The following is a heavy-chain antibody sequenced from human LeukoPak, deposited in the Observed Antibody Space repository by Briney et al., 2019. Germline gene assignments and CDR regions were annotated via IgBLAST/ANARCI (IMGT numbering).Heavy chain of an antibody. CDR1: GFSFSGHW. CDR3: AKDVRDIVVLIDTYMY. CDR2: ISGGGGRT. J-gene: IGHJ4*02. Sequence: GGSLRLSCTASGFSFSGHWMHWARQLPGKGLEWVSVISGGGGRTYYGDSVKGRFTISRDNSKNTVYLQMNSLRAEDTAVYYCAKDVRDIVVLIDTYMYWGQGTLVTVSS. D-gene: IGHD2-21*01. V-gene: IGHV3-23*01.